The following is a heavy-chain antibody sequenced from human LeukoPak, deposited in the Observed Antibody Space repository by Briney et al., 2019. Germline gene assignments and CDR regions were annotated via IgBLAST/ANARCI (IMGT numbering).Heavy chain of an antibody. Sequence: GGSLRLYCAASGFTFSSYGMHWVRQAPGKGLEWVAFIQYDGSNKYYADSVKGRFTISRDNSKNTLYLQMNSLRAEDTAVYYCAKGKVTIFGVVIIRPNWFDPWGQGTLVTVSS. CDR1: GFTFSSYG. J-gene: IGHJ5*02. CDR3: AKGKVTIFGVVIIRPNWFDP. CDR2: IQYDGSNK. D-gene: IGHD3-3*01. V-gene: IGHV3-30*02.